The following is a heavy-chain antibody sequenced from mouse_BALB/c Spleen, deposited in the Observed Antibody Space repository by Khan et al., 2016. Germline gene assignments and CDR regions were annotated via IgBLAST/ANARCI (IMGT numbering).Heavy chain of an antibody. J-gene: IGHJ4*01. CDR1: GFSLTGYG. V-gene: IGHV2-6-7*01. Sequence: QVQLKESGPGLVAPSQSLSITCTVSGFSLTGYGVNWVRQPPGKGLEWLGMIWGDGSTDYNSALQSRLSISKDNSKSQVFLKMNSLQTDDTASYYCARDRDGYSYAMDYWGQGTSVTVSS. D-gene: IGHD2-3*01. CDR3: ARDRDGYSYAMDY. CDR2: IWGDGST.